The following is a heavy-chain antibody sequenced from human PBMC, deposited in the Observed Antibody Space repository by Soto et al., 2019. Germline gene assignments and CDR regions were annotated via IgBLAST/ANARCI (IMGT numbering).Heavy chain of an antibody. CDR3: AKGRVIVVVTTDFDY. V-gene: IGHV3-23*01. Sequence: GGSLRLSCAAAGFTFSSDAMSWVRQAPGKGLEWVSAISGSGGSTYYADSVKGRFTISRDNSKNTLYLQMNSLRAEDTAVYYCAKGRVIVVVTTDFDYWGQGTLVTVSS. CDR1: GFTFSSDA. CDR2: ISGSGGST. J-gene: IGHJ4*02. D-gene: IGHD2-21*02.